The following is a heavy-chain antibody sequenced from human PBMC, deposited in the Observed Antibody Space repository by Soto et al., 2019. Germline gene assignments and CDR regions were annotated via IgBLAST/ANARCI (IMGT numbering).Heavy chain of an antibody. J-gene: IGHJ3*02. CDR2: INPSGGST. Sequence: SVKVSCKASGYTFTSYYMHWVRQAPGQGLEWMGIINPSGGSTSYAQKFQGRVTMTRDTSTSTVYMELSSLRSEDTAVYYCARFSSSWDDAFDIWGQGTMVTVSS. CDR3: ARFSSSWDDAFDI. V-gene: IGHV1-46*01. D-gene: IGHD6-13*01. CDR1: GYTFTSYY.